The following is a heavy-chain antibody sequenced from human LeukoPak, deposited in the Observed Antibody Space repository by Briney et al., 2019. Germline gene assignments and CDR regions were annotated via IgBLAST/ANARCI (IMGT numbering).Heavy chain of an antibody. CDR2: IYYSGIT. CDR1: GASISSSDRY. J-gene: IGHJ6*03. Sequence: SETLSLTCTVSGASISSSDRYWGWIRQPPGKGLEWIGSIYYSGITYHNPSLKSRVTISVDTSNNQFSLKMSSVTAADTAVYFCARHQEGMVRGVLYYMDVWGKGTTVIISS. V-gene: IGHV4-39*01. D-gene: IGHD3-10*01. CDR3: ARHQEGMVRGVLYYMDV.